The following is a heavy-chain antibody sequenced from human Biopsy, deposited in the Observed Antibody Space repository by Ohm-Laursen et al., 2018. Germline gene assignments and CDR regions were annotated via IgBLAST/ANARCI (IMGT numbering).Heavy chain of an antibody. V-gene: IGHV4-34*01. D-gene: IGHD6-13*01. Sequence: ETLSLTCTVYGGSFNGYFWSWIRQPPGKGLEWIGDITQSGSTNYSPSLKSRVTISVDTAKKQFSLSLRSVTAADTAVYYCARVPLPGIGAAYQGRFLYGMDVWGQGTTVSVSS. CDR3: ARVPLPGIGAAYQGRFLYGMDV. CDR2: ITQSGST. J-gene: IGHJ6*02. CDR1: GGSFNGYF.